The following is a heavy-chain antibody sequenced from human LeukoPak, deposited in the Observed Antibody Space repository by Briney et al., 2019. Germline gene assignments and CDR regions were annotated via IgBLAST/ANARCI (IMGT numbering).Heavy chain of an antibody. Sequence: ASVNVSCKASRYTFTSYVISWVRQAPGQGRDWMGWISAYKGKTNYAQKLQGRGTITTDTSTNTAYLDLRSLRSGDTAVYYCARMNYYDSSGYYGWFDPWGQGTLVSVSS. CDR3: ARMNYYDSSGYYGWFDP. CDR2: ISAYKGKT. CDR1: RYTFTSYV. D-gene: IGHD3-22*01. J-gene: IGHJ5*02. V-gene: IGHV1-18*01.